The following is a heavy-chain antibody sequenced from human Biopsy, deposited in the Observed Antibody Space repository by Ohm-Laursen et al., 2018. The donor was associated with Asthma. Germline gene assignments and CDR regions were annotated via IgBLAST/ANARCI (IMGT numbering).Heavy chain of an antibody. D-gene: IGHD4-17*01. CDR1: GYSLTDLS. CDR3: ASDFPKDYVRYNFQF. J-gene: IGHJ4*02. Sequence: ASVTASRKLSGYSLTDLSMHWARQAPGQGIEWMGGHDLEEGGTVNARRFQGRVTMTEDTSTDTAYMELSSLSSDDTALYYCASDFPKDYVRYNFQFWGQGTLVTVSS. CDR2: HDLEEGGT. V-gene: IGHV1-24*01.